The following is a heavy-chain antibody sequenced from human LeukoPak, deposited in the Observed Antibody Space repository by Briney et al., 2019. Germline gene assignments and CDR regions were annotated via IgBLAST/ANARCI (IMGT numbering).Heavy chain of an antibody. CDR3: ARARNYDFWSGPLGFHYYMDV. CDR2: IKQDGSEK. D-gene: IGHD3-3*01. Sequence: PGGSLRLSCAASGFTFSSYWMSWVRQAPGKGLEWVANIKQDGSEKYYVDSVKGRFTISRDNAKNSLYLQMNSLRAEDTAVYYCARARNYDFWSGPLGFHYYMDVWGKGTTVTVSS. J-gene: IGHJ6*03. V-gene: IGHV3-7*01. CDR1: GFTFSSYW.